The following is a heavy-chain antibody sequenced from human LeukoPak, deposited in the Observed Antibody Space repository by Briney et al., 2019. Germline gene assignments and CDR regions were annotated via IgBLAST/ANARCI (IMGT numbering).Heavy chain of an antibody. CDR2: IKQDGSEK. J-gene: IGHJ4*02. CDR1: GFTFSSYW. Sequence: GGSLRLSCAASGFTFSSYWMSWVRQAPGKGLEWVANIKQDGSEKYYVDSVKGRFTISRDNAENSLYLQMNSLRAEDTAVYYCARGRVVRGVIISVRHYFDYWGQGTLVTVSS. D-gene: IGHD3-10*01. V-gene: IGHV3-7*04. CDR3: ARGRVVRGVIISVRHYFDY.